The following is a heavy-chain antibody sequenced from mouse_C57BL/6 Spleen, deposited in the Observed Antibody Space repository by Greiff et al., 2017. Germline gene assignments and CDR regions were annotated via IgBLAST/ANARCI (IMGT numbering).Heavy chain of an antibody. V-gene: IGHV2-9-1*01. Sequence: VMLVESGPGLVAPSQSLSITCTVSGFSLTSYAISWVRQPPGKGLEWLGVIWTGGGTNYYYAPKSRLSISKDNSKSQVFLKMNSLQTDDTARYYCATHYYGRAMDYWGQGTSVTVSS. CDR3: ATHYYGRAMDY. D-gene: IGHD1-1*01. CDR1: GFSLTSYA. CDR2: IWTGGGT. J-gene: IGHJ4*01.